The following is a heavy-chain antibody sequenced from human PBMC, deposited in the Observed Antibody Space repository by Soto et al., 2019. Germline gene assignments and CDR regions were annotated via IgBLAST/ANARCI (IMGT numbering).Heavy chain of an antibody. Sequence: SQTLSLTCAISGDSVSSNSAAWNWFRQSPSRGLEWLGRTFYRSKWYNDYAVSLKSRISINPDTSKNQFSLQLNSVTPEDTAVYFCAREEAVAGPFDCWGQGTLVTVSS. V-gene: IGHV6-1*01. CDR3: AREEAVAGPFDC. J-gene: IGHJ4*02. CDR2: TFYRSKWYN. D-gene: IGHD6-19*01. CDR1: GDSVSSNSAA.